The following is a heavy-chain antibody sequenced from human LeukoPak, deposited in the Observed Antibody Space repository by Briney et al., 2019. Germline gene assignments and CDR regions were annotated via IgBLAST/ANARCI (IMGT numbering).Heavy chain of an antibody. CDR1: GYTFTSYY. V-gene: IGHV1-46*01. CDR2: INPSGGST. Sequence: GASVKVSCKASGYTFTSYYMHWVRQAPGQGLEWMGIINPSGGSTSYAQKFQGRVTMTRDMSTSTVYMELSSLRSEDTAVYYCARDRGPTVTTPDNWFDPWGQGTLVTVSP. CDR3: ARDRGPTVTTPDNWFDP. D-gene: IGHD4-11*01. J-gene: IGHJ5*02.